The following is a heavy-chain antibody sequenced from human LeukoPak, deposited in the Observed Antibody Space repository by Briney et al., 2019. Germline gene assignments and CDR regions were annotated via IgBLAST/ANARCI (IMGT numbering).Heavy chain of an antibody. D-gene: IGHD3-10*01. V-gene: IGHV4-59*01. CDR1: GGSISSYY. Sequence: SETLSLTCTVSGGSISSYYWSWIRQPPGQGLEWIAYIYYSGTTNYNPSLKSRVTISVDTSKSQFSLKLSSVTAADTAVYYCARDVHYYGSGSYYYYMDVWGKGTTVTISS. CDR2: IYYSGTT. J-gene: IGHJ6*03. CDR3: ARDVHYYGSGSYYYYMDV.